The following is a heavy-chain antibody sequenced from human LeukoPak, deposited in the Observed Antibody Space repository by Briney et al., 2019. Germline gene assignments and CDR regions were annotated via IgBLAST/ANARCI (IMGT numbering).Heavy chain of an antibody. CDR2: IYYSGST. Sequence: SETLSLTCTVSGGSISSYYWSWIRQPPGKGLEWIGYIYYSGSTNYNPSLKSRVTMSLDTSKNQFSLRLTSVTAADTAMYYCARGGGFSYADYWGQGTLVTVSS. CDR3: ARGGGFSYADY. CDR1: GGSISSYY. V-gene: IGHV4-59*01. D-gene: IGHD5-18*01. J-gene: IGHJ4*02.